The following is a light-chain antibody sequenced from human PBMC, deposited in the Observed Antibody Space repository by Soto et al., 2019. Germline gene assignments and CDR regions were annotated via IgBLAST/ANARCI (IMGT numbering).Light chain of an antibody. V-gene: IGLV2-11*01. CDR2: DVS. Sequence: QSVLTQPPSASGSPGQSVAISCTGTSSDVGAYDYVSWYQHHPGKAPKVTIYDVSKRPSGVPDRFSGSKSGNTASLTISGLQAEDEADYYCSSFVGPYTYVFGTGTKVTVL. J-gene: IGLJ1*01. CDR1: SSDVGAYDY. CDR3: SSFVGPYTYV.